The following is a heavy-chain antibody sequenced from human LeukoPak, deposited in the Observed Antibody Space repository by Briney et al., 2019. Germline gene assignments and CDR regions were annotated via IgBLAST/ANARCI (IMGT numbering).Heavy chain of an antibody. Sequence: ASVKVSCKASGYTFTGYYMHWVRQAPGQGLEWMGWINPNSGGTNYAQKFQGRVTMTRDTSISTAYMELSSLRSDDTAVYYCARDRVWNFSYYGMDVWGQGTTVTVSS. CDR2: INPNSGGT. J-gene: IGHJ6*02. CDR3: ARDRVWNFSYYGMDV. CDR1: GYTFTGYY. V-gene: IGHV1-2*02. D-gene: IGHD5/OR15-5a*01.